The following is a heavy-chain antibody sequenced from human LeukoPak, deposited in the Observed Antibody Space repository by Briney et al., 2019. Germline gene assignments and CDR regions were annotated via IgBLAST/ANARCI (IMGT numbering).Heavy chain of an antibody. CDR2: ISGSGGST. V-gene: IGHV3-23*01. D-gene: IGHD3-22*01. Sequence: PGGSLRLSCAASGFTFSSYAMSWVRQAPGKGLEWVSAISGSGGSTYYADSVKGRFTISRDNSKNTLYLQMNSLRAEDTAVYYCAKSPANARITMIVVVILGSFDYWGQGTLVTVSS. CDR3: AKSPANARITMIVVVILGSFDY. CDR1: GFTFSSYA. J-gene: IGHJ4*02.